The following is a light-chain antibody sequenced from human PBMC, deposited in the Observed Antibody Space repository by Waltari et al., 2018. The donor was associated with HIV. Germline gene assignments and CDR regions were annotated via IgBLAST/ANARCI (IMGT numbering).Light chain of an antibody. V-gene: IGLV2-14*01. CDR2: DVS. CDR3: SSYTSSSTWV. J-gene: IGLJ3*02. CDR1: ISDDGAYNY. Sequence: QSALTQPASVSGSPGQSITISCTGTISDDGAYNYLYWYQQHPGKAPKHMIYDVSNRPSGVSNRFSGSKSGNTASLTISGLRAEDEADYYCSSYTSSSTWVFGGGTKLTVL.